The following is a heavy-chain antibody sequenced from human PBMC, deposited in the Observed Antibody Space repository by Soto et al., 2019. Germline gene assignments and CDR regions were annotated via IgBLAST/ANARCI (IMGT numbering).Heavy chain of an antibody. CDR3: ARILAKTYVHYYIDV. J-gene: IGHJ6*03. CDR1: GFSLNNARMG. CDR2: IFSNDEK. D-gene: IGHD3-16*01. Sequence: QVTLKESGPVLVKPTETLTLTCTVSGFSLNNARMGVSWIRQPPGKALEWLAHIFSNDEKSYSTSLRTRITISKDSSKTQVVLAVTHMDPVDTATYYCARILAKTYVHYYIDVCGEGTTVTVSS. V-gene: IGHV2-26*01.